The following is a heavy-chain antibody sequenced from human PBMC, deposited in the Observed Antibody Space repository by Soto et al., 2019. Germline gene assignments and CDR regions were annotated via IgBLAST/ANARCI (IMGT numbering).Heavy chain of an antibody. J-gene: IGHJ4*02. CDR2: ITGGGGRT. D-gene: IGHD4-17*01. V-gene: IGHV3-23*01. CDR1: GFTFSTYA. Sequence: QPGGSLRLSCAASGFTFSTYAMIWVRQAPGKGLEWVSVITGGGGRTYYADSVKGRFTISRDNSKNTLYLQMNSLRAEDTAVYYCAKDRYGDYGGVDYWGQGTLVT. CDR3: AKDRYGDYGGVDY.